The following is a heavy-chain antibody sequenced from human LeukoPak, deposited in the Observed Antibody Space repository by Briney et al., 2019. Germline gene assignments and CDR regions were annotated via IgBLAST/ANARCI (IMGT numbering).Heavy chain of an antibody. J-gene: IGHJ4*02. CDR2: IIPILGIA. Sequence: GASVKVSCKASGGTFSSYAISWVRQAPGQGLEWMGRIIPILGIADYAQKFQGRVTITADKSTSTAYMELSSLRSEDTAVYYCARDLISKFDYWGQGTLVTVSS. CDR3: ARDLISKFDY. CDR1: GGTFSSYA. V-gene: IGHV1-69*04. D-gene: IGHD3-16*01.